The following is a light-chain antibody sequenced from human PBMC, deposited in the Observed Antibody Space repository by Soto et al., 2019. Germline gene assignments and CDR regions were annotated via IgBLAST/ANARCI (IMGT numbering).Light chain of an antibody. CDR2: WAS. Sequence: DIVMTQSPDSLAVSLGERATINCKSSQSVLFSSNNKNYLAWYQQTPGQPPKLLISWASTRESGVPARFSGSGSGTDFTLTISSLQAEDVAVYYCQQYYNSPLTFGPGTKVDI. CDR1: QSVLFSSNNKNY. CDR3: QQYYNSPLT. V-gene: IGKV4-1*01. J-gene: IGKJ3*01.